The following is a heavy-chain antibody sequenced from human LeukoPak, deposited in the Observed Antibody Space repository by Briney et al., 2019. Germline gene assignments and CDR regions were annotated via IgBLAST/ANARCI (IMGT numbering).Heavy chain of an antibody. CDR2: ISYDGSNK. J-gene: IGHJ6*02. V-gene: IGHV3-30-3*01. Sequence: GRSLRLSCAASGFTFSSYAMHWVRQAPGKGLEWVAVISYDGSNKYYADSVKGRFTISRDNSKNTLYLQMNSLRAEDTAVYYCAREVSGDYLYHYYGMDVWGQGTTVTVSS. D-gene: IGHD4-17*01. CDR3: AREVSGDYLYHYYGMDV. CDR1: GFTFSSYA.